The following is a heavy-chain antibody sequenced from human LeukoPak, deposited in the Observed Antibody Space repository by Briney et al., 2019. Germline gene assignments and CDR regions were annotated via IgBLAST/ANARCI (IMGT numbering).Heavy chain of an antibody. CDR1: GNSFGDYY. J-gene: IGHJ4*02. CDR3: ASRKLGNDY. V-gene: IGHV4-4*07. Sequence: PSETLSLTCTVSGNSFGDYYWSWIRQPAGKGLEWIGRIYHTGSTSYSPSLKSRVTISADTSQNQFSLKLSSVTAADTAVYYCASRKLGNDYWGQGTLVTVSS. CDR2: IYHTGST. D-gene: IGHD7-27*01.